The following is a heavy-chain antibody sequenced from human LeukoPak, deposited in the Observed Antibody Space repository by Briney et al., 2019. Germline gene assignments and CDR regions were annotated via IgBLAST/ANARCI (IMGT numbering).Heavy chain of an antibody. J-gene: IGHJ4*02. D-gene: IGHD2-2*01. Sequence: ASVYVSCKPSGYTFTSYGISWVRPAAGQGREWMGWISAYNGNTNYAQNLQGRVTMTTDTSTSTAYMELRSLRSDDTGVYYCARLYCSSTSCYLGDYWGQGTLVTVSS. CDR3: ARLYCSSTSCYLGDY. CDR2: ISAYNGNT. CDR1: GYTFTSYG. V-gene: IGHV1-18*01.